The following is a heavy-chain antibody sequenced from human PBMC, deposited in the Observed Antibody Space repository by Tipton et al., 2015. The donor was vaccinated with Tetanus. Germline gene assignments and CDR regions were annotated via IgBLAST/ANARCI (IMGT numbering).Heavy chain of an antibody. CDR3: ASHRGSCTSASCQRFAY. J-gene: IGHJ4*02. D-gene: IGHD2-2*01. CDR1: GVSISTSDW. V-gene: IGHV4-4*02. Sequence: TLSLTCAVSGVSISTSDWWSWVRQPPGKGLEWIGEIFHDGTTNYNPSLKSRVTISVDKSKSQFSLKWTSVTAADTAVYYCASHRGSCTSASCQRFAYWGQGTLVTVSS. CDR2: IFHDGTT.